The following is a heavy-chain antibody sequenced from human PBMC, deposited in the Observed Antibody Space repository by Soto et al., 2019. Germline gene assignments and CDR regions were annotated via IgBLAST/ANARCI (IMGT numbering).Heavy chain of an antibody. V-gene: IGHV4-59*08. CDR1: AGSIVRYY. CDR3: ARPYSPAWYDVFDI. CDR2: IYYSGTT. J-gene: IGHJ3*02. Sequence: TSLTLCLPYSVSAGSIVRYYWSWILQAPGKGLEWIGYIYYSGTTNYNPSLKSRVTISIDTSKKQFSLQLSSVTAADTAVYYCARPYSPAWYDVFDIWGHGTMVSVTS. D-gene: IGHD5-12*01.